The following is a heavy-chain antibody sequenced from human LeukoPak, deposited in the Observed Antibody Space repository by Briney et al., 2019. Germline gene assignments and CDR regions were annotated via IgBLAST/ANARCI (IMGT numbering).Heavy chain of an antibody. CDR1: GGSISSSSYY. CDR3: AGSSLAGSRDY. V-gene: IGHV4-39*07. D-gene: IGHD3-10*01. Sequence: SETLSLTCTVSGGSISSSSYYWGWIRQPPGKGLEWIGRIYTSGSTNYNPSLKSRVTMSVDTSKNQFSLKLSSVTAADTAVYYCAGSSLAGSRDYWGQGTLVTVSS. CDR2: IYTSGST. J-gene: IGHJ4*02.